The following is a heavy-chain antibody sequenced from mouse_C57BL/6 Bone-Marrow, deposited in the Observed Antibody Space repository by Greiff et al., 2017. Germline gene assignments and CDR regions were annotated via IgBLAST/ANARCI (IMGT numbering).Heavy chain of an antibody. CDR2: FDPSDSYT. CDR1: GYTFTSYW. J-gene: IGHJ3*01. D-gene: IGHD2-3*01. V-gene: IGHV1-69*01. CDR3: AREGYDGYYWFAY. Sequence: QVQLQQPGAELVMPGASVKLSCKASGYTFTSYWMHWVKQRPGQGLEWIGEFDPSDSYTNYNQKFKGKSTLTVDKSSSTAYLQLSSLTSEDSAVYYCAREGYDGYYWFAYWGQGTLVTVAA.